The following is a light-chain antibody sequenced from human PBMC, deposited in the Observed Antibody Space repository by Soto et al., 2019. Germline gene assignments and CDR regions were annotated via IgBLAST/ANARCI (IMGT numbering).Light chain of an antibody. CDR1: QSVSSY. V-gene: IGKV3-11*01. CDR3: RQRSNWPPVT. CDR2: DAS. J-gene: IGKJ4*01. Sequence: EIVLTQSPATLSLSLGERATLSCRASQSVSSYLAWYQQKPGQAPRLLIYDASNRATGIPARFSGSGSGTDFTLTISSLQPEEFAVYCCRQRSNWPPVTFGGGTKGDIK.